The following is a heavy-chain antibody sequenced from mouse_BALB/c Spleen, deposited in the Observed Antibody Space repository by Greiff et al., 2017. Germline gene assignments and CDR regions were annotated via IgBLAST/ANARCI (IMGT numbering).Heavy chain of an antibody. CDR1: GFTFSSFG. CDR3: ASYRYDYFDY. D-gene: IGHD2-14*01. J-gene: IGHJ2*01. V-gene: IGHV5-17*02. Sequence: EVKLMESGGGLVQPGGSRKLSCAASGFTFSSFGMHWVRQAPEKGLEWVAYISSGSSTIYYADTVKGRFTISRDNPKNTLFLQMTSLRSEDTALYYCASYRYDYFDYWGQGTTLTVSS. CDR2: ISSGSSTI.